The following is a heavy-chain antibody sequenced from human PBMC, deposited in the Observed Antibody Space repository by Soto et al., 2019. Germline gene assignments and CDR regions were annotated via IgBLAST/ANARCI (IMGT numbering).Heavy chain of an antibody. D-gene: IGHD3-10*01. J-gene: IGHJ6*03. CDR2: IWYDGSNK. CDR3: AREGSLGSGSYYQYFHYYYYMDV. Sequence: GGSLRLSCAASGFTFSSYGMHWVRQAPGKGLEWVAVIWYDGSNKYYADSVKGRFTISRDNSKNTLYLQMNSLRAEDTAVYYCAREGSLGSGSYYQYFHYYYYMDVWGKGTTVTVSS. CDR1: GFTFSSYG. V-gene: IGHV3-33*01.